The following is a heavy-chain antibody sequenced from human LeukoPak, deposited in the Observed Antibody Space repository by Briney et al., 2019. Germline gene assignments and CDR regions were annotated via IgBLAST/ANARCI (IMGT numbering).Heavy chain of an antibody. CDR3: ARAGRHYSGDDY. J-gene: IGHJ4*02. CDR2: IIPIFGTA. Sequence: SVKVSCKASGGTFSSYAISWVRQAPGQGLEWMGGIIPIFGTANYAQKFQGRVTITADESTSTAYMELSSLRSEDTAVYYCARAGRHYSGDDYWGQGTLVTVSS. D-gene: IGHD6-19*01. V-gene: IGHV1-69*01. CDR1: GGTFSSYA.